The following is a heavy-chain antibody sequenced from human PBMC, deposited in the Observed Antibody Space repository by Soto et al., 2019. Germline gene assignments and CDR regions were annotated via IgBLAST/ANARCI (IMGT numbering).Heavy chain of an antibody. CDR2: ISVYNGNT. Sequence: QVLLVQSGAEVKKPGASVKVSCKASGYSFTTYGIIWVRQAPGQGLEWMGRISVYNGNTNYAQKFQGRVAVTADIPMNTAYMELRSLRSDDTAIYYCARGDGYYNYMDVWGRGTTVTVSS. CDR1: GYSFTTYG. CDR3: ARGDGYYNYMDV. V-gene: IGHV1-18*01. J-gene: IGHJ6*03.